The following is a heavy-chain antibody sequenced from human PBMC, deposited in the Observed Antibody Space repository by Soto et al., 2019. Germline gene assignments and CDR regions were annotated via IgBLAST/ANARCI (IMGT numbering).Heavy chain of an antibody. CDR1: RYIFTAYF. J-gene: IGHJ5*02. Sequence: QVQLVQSGAEVKKPGASVKVSCKAPRYIFTAYFMHWVRQAPGQGLEWMGWINPNNGATHYGLSFQGRVTMTRDTSIITAYLELSSLRSDDTAVYYCASHDTGARFDPWGQGTLVIVSS. V-gene: IGHV1-2*02. CDR3: ASHDTGARFDP. D-gene: IGHD1-1*01. CDR2: INPNNGAT.